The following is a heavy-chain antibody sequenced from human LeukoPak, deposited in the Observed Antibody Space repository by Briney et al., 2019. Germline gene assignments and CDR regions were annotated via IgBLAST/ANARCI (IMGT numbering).Heavy chain of an antibody. CDR3: ARGYSSSWYNWFDP. CDR1: GGSFSGYY. V-gene: IGHV4-34*01. D-gene: IGHD6-13*01. J-gene: IGHJ5*02. CDR2: INHSGST. Sequence: SETLSLTCAVYGGSFSGYYWSWVRQPPGKGLEWIGEINHSGSTNYNPSLTSRVTISVDTSKNQFSLKLSSVTAADTAVYYCARGYSSSWYNWFDPWGQGTLVTVSS.